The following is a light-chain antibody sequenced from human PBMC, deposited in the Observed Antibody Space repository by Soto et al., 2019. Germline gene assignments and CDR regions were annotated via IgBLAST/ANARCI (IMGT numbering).Light chain of an antibody. Sequence: DIVLTQSPATLSVSPGESATLSCRASQSVSRALAGYHHLPVQAPRLLSYDSSTRATCVPARFSSSGSETRFTLTISSLQSEDFAVYYCQQYKSWPTSYTFGQGTKLQI. V-gene: IGKV3-15*01. CDR3: QQYKSWPTSYT. J-gene: IGKJ2*01. CDR2: DSS. CDR1: QSVSRA.